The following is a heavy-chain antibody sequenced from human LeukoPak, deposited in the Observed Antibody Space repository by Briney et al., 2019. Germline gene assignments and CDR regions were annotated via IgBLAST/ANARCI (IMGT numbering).Heavy chain of an antibody. CDR3: ARATTVTTRYSY. V-gene: IGHV4-34*01. CDR2: INHSGST. CDR1: GGSFSGYY. Sequence: PSETLSLTCAVYGGSFSGYYWSWIRQPPGKGLEWIGEINHSGSTNYNPSLKRRVTISVDTSKNQFSLKLSSVTAADTAVYYCARATTVTTRYSYWGQGTLVTVSS. D-gene: IGHD4-17*01. J-gene: IGHJ4*02.